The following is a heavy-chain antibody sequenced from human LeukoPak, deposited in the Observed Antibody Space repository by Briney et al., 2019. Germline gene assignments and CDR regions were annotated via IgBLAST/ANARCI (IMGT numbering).Heavy chain of an antibody. Sequence: GGSLTLSCAASGFTFSNYPMDWVRQAPGKGLEWVSYISSSSTYIYYADSVTGRFTISRDNAKNSLYLQMNSLRAEDTAVYYCARDMTTASFDNWGQGTLVTVSS. CDR1: GFTFSNYP. CDR3: ARDMTTASFDN. V-gene: IGHV3-21*01. D-gene: IGHD4-17*01. J-gene: IGHJ4*02. CDR2: ISSSSTYI.